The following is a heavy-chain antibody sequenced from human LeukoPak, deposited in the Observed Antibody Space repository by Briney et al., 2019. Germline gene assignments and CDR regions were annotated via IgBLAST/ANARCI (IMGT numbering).Heavy chain of an antibody. J-gene: IGHJ4*02. CDR2: IKQDGSEK. V-gene: IGHV3-7*01. Sequence: GGSLRLSCAASGFTFSSYWMSWVRQAPGKGLEWVANIKQDGSEKYYVDSVKGRFTISRDNAKNSLFLQMNSLRVEDTAVYYCARTIGTDRYFDYWGQGTLVTVSS. CDR1: GFTFSSYW. D-gene: IGHD1-1*01. CDR3: ARTIGTDRYFDY.